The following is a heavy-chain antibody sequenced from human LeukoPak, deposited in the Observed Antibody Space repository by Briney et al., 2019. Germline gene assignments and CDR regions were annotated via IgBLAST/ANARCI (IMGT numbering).Heavy chain of an antibody. V-gene: IGHV4-61*02. J-gene: IGHJ3*01. CDR2: IYTSGST. Sequence: SEALSLTCTVSGGSISSGSYYWSWIRQPAGKGLEWIGRIYTSGSTNYNPSLESRVTISVDTSKTQFSLTVTSVTAADTAVYYCARHMSVSYDAFDLWGRGTTVTVSS. CDR1: GGSISSGSYY. D-gene: IGHD3-10*01. CDR3: ARHMSVSYDAFDL.